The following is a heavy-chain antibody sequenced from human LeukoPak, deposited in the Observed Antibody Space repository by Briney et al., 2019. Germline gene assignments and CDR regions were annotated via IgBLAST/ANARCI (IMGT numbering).Heavy chain of an antibody. D-gene: IGHD1-26*01. CDR3: ARDPPGGGY. Sequence: GGSLRLSCAASGITVSVNFMSWVRQAPGKGPEWVSAMYSGGSAAYADSVRGRFIISRDAAKNTVDLQMNSLRTEDTAVYYCARDPPGGGYWGQGTLVTVSS. J-gene: IGHJ4*02. CDR1: GITVSVNF. V-gene: IGHV3-66*02. CDR2: MYSGGSA.